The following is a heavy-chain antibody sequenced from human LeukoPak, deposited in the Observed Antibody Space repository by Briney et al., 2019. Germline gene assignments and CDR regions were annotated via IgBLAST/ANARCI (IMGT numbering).Heavy chain of an antibody. CDR2: IYSGGST. D-gene: IGHD1-26*01. J-gene: IGHJ3*02. CDR3: ARGGILWELGFDI. Sequence: PGGSLRLSCAASGFSVSKNYMNWVRQAPGKGLEWVSVIYSGGSTYHADSVKGRFTISRDNSKNTLYLHMNRLRAEDTAVYYCARGGILWELGFDIWGQGTMVTASS. CDR1: GFSVSKNY. V-gene: IGHV3-53*01.